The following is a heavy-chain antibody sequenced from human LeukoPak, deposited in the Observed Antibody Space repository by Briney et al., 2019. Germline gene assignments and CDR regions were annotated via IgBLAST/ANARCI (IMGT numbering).Heavy chain of an antibody. J-gene: IGHJ4*02. Sequence: PGGSLRLSCAAYGFTLSSHSMNWVRQAPGKGLEWVSSISSSSSYIHSADSVKGRFTISRDNAKNSLYLQMNSLRAEDTAVYYCGRDIATAVDYWGLGTLVTVSS. CDR3: GRDIATAVDY. CDR1: GFTLSSHS. V-gene: IGHV3-21*01. D-gene: IGHD6-13*01. CDR2: ISSSSSYI.